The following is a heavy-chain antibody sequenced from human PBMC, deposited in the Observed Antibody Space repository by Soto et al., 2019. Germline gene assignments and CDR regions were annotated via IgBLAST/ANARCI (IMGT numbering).Heavy chain of an antibody. Sequence: QVQLVQSGAEVNKPGSSVKVSCKASGGTFSSYAISWVLQAPGQGLEWLVGIIPIFVTANYAQKFQGRVTITEDESTSTAYLELSSLRSEDTAVYYWARGGYSYGFDAFDIWGQGTMVTVSS. J-gene: IGHJ3*02. CDR1: GGTFSSYA. V-gene: IGHV1-69*01. CDR3: ARGGYSYGFDAFDI. D-gene: IGHD5-18*01. CDR2: IIPIFVTA.